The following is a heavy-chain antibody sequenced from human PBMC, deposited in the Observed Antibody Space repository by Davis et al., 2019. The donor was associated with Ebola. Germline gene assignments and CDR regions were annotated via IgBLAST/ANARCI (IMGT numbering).Heavy chain of an antibody. CDR2: ISGSGGST. CDR1: GFTFSSYA. D-gene: IGHD5-24*01. CDR3: ARGGYNRPWYFDL. J-gene: IGHJ2*01. V-gene: IGHV3-23*01. Sequence: PGGSLRLSCAASGFTFSSYAMSWVRQAPGKGLEWVSAISGSGGSTYYADSVKGRFTISRDNSKNTLYLQMNSLRSDDTAVYYCARGGYNRPWYFDLWGRGTLVTVSS.